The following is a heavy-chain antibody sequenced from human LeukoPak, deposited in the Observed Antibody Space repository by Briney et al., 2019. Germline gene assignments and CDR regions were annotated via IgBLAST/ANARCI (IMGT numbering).Heavy chain of an antibody. CDR1: GYSISSGYY. V-gene: IGHV4-38-2*02. J-gene: IGHJ1*01. CDR2: IYHSGST. D-gene: IGHD6-13*01. Sequence: SETLSLTCTVSGYSISSGYYWGWIRQPPGKGLEWIGSIYHSGSTYYNPSLKSRVTMSVDTSKNQFSLKLSSVTAADTAVYYCARDSYSSSWYSGEYFQHWGQGTLVTVSS. CDR3: ARDSYSSSWYSGEYFQH.